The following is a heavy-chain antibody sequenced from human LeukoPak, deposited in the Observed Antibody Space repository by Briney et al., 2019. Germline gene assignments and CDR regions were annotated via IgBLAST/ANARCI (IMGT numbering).Heavy chain of an antibody. CDR2: IYYSGST. V-gene: IGHV4-31*03. CDR1: GGSISSGGYY. D-gene: IGHD6-13*01. J-gene: IGHJ3*02. CDR3: ARDRVAAAGRDAFDI. Sequence: PSETLSFTCTVSGGSISSGGYYWSWIRQHPGKGLEWIGYIYYSGSTYYNPSLKSRVTISLDTSKNQFSLKLSSVTAADTAVYYCARDRVAAAGRDAFDIWGQGTMVTVSS.